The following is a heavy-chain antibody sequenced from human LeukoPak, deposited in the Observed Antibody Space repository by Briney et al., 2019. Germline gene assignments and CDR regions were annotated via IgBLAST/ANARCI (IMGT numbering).Heavy chain of an antibody. Sequence: PSETLSLTCTVSGGSISSYYWSWMRQPPGKGLEWIGYIYYSGSTNYNPSLKSRVTISVDTSKNQFSLKLSSVTAADTAVYYCAREGGCSSTSCYPDYWGQGTLVAVSS. CDR3: AREGGCSSTSCYPDY. D-gene: IGHD2-2*01. V-gene: IGHV4-59*01. CDR1: GGSISSYY. CDR2: IYYSGST. J-gene: IGHJ4*02.